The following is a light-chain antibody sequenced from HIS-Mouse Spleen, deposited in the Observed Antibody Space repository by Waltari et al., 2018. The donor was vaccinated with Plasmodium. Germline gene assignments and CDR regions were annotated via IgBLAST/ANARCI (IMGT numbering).Light chain of an antibody. CDR2: DVS. J-gene: IGLJ3*02. CDR3: SSYTSSSTWV. Sequence: QSALTQPASVSGSPGQSITISCTGTSSDVGGYNYVSWYQQHPGNAPKLTIYDVSHRPAVVSNRFSGSKSGNRASLPISGLQAEDEADYYCSSYTSSSTWVFGGGTKLTVL. V-gene: IGLV2-14*03. CDR1: SSDVGGYNY.